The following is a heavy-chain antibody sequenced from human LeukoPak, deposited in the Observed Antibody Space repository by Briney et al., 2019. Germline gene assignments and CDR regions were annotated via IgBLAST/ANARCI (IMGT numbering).Heavy chain of an antibody. CDR3: ARDHLTIFGVVPLAD. J-gene: IGHJ4*02. CDR1: GGSISSGDYY. CDR2: LSYSGRT. Sequence: PSETLSLTCTVSGGSISSGDYYWSCIRSPPGKGLEWIGYLSYSGRTFYYPSLKSRVTISVVTTKNQFSLKLSSVTAADPAVYYCARDHLTIFGVVPLADWGQGTLVTVSS. V-gene: IGHV4-30-4*08. D-gene: IGHD3-3*01.